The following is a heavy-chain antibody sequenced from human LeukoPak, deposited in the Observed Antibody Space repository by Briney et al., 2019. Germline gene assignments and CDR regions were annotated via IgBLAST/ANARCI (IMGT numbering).Heavy chain of an antibody. Sequence: SETLSLTCTVSGGSISTYHWNWIRKSPEKGLEWIGYMQSTGNSNYNPSLKSRVTMSVDMSRNQVVLNLSSVTAADTAVYFCARDKQHSYGRYFDHWGQGTLVTVSS. CDR3: ARDKQHSYGRYFDH. V-gene: IGHV4-59*01. CDR2: MQSTGNS. D-gene: IGHD5-18*01. CDR1: GGSISTYH. J-gene: IGHJ4*02.